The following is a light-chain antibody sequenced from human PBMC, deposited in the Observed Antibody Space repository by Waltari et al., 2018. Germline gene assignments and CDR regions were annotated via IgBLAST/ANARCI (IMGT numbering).Light chain of an antibody. CDR3: QQYSNWPYS. J-gene: IGKJ2*03. Sequence: EIVLTQSPATLSLSPGERATLSCRASQSVSSSLAWYQQKPGQAPRLLIYGASNMATGIPERFSCSGSRTDFTLTISSLEPEDFSFYYCQQYSNWPYSFGQGTKVEIK. CDR2: GAS. CDR1: QSVSSS. V-gene: IGKV3-15*01.